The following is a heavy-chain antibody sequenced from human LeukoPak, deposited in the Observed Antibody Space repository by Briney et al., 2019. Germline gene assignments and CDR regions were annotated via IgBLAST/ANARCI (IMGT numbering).Heavy chain of an antibody. D-gene: IGHD5-12*01. V-gene: IGHV3-64*01. CDR1: GFTFSVYS. J-gene: IGHJ4*02. CDR3: ARSLGGYTAYFMNDPYEF. Sequence: GGSLRLSCAGSGFTFSVYSMHGVRQAPGRGLEYVSAINPNGDSTYYANSVKGRFTISRDNSKNTLYLQMGSLRAEDMAMYYCARSLGGYTAYFMNDPYEFWGQGTLVTVSS. CDR2: INPNGDST.